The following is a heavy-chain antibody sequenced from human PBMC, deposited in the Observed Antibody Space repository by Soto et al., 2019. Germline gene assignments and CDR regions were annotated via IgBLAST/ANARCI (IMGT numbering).Heavy chain of an antibody. D-gene: IGHD3-3*01. J-gene: IGHJ4*02. CDR1: GFTVSSNY. V-gene: IGHV3-53*01. CDR3: ARALNYDFWSGYLNYFEY. Sequence: GGSLRLSCAASGFTVSSNYMSWVRQAPGKGLEWVSVIYSGGSTYYADSVKGRFTISRDNSKNTLYLQMNSLRAEDTAVYYCARALNYDFWSGYLNYFEYWGQGTLVTVSS. CDR2: IYSGGST.